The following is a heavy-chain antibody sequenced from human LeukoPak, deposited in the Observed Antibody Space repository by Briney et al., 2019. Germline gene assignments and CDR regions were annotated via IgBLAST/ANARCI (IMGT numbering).Heavy chain of an antibody. J-gene: IGHJ3*02. D-gene: IGHD6-13*01. CDR1: GYSFTSYW. V-gene: IGHV5-51*01. CDR2: IYPGDSDT. Sequence: GESLQISCKGSGYSFTSYWIGWVRQMPGKGLEWMGIIYPGDSDTRYSPSFQGQVTISTDKSITTAYLQWRSLKASDTAMYYCARAVAAVYDAFDIWGLGTMVTVSS. CDR3: ARAVAAVYDAFDI.